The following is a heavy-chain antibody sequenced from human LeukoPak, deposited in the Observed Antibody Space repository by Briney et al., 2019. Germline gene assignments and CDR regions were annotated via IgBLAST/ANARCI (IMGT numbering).Heavy chain of an antibody. CDR1: GGSISSGSYY. D-gene: IGHD3-10*01. CDR3: ARGRFGDWFDP. CDR2: IYTSGST. J-gene: IGHJ5*02. V-gene: IGHV4-61*02. Sequence: PSQTLSLTCTVSGGSISSGSYYWSWIRQPAGKGLEWIGRIYTSGSTNYNPSLKSRVTISVDTSKNQFSLKLSPVTAADTAVYYCARGRFGDWFDPWGQGTLVTVSS.